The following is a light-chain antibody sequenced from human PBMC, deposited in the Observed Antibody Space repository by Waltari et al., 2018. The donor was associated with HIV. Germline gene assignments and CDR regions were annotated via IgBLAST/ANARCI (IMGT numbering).Light chain of an antibody. Sequence: DIVITQSPGSLAVSLGARATINCKSTQIALYTSKNKHYVRWYQQKAGQPPKVLIYWSSSRDSGVPERFSGSGSGTDFTHTIDRLQPEDVAVYYCQQYYSTPFTFGGGTRVEIK. CDR3: QQYYSTPFT. CDR1: QIALYTSKNKHY. CDR2: WSS. J-gene: IGKJ4*01. V-gene: IGKV4-1*01.